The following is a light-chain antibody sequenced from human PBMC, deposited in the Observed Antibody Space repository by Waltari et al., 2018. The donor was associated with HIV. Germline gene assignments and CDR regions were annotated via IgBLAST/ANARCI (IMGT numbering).Light chain of an antibody. CDR3: QTWGTGMV. CDR1: SGHSSYA. J-gene: IGLJ2*01. V-gene: IGLV4-69*01. CDR2: LNSDGSH. Sequence: QLVLTQSPSASASLGASVTLTCTLSSGHSSYAIAWHQQQPEKGPRYLMKLNSDGSHSKGDGIPDRFSGSSSGAERYLTISSLQSDDEADYYCQTWGTGMVFGGGTKLTVL.